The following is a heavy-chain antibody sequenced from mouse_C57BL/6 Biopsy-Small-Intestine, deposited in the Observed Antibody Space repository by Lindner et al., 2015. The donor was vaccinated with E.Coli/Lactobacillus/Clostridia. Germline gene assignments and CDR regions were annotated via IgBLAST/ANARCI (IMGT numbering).Heavy chain of an antibody. D-gene: IGHD2-3*01. J-gene: IGHJ4*01. V-gene: IGHV1-7*01. CDR3: ASEFSYDHNLFDY. Sequence: SVKVSCKASGYTFTGYYIHWVRQVPGQGLEWMGWINPNSGDTGSAQKFRDRVTMTRDTSISTAYMQLYSLRSDDTAVYYCASEFSYDHNLFDYWGQGTLVTVSS. CDR2: INPNSGDT. CDR1: GYTFTGYY.